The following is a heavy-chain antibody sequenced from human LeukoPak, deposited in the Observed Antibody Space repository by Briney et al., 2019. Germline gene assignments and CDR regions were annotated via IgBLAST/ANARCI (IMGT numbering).Heavy chain of an antibody. J-gene: IGHJ3*02. V-gene: IGHV4-59*01. CDR2: IYYSGST. D-gene: IGHD3-16*01. CDR3: ARHTPYGAGAFDI. Sequence: KPSETLSLTCTVSGGSISSYYWSWIRQPPGKRLEWIGYIYYSGSTNYNPSLKSRVTISVNTSKNQFSLKLRSVTTADTAVFYCARHTPYGAGAFDIWGQGTMVTVSS. CDR1: GGSISSYY.